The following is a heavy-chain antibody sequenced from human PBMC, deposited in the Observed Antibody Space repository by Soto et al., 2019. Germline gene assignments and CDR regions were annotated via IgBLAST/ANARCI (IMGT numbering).Heavy chain of an antibody. CDR1: GGSVSSGSYY. Sequence: QVQLQESGPGLVKPSETLSLTCTVSGGSVSSGSYYWSWIRQPPGKGLEWIGYINYSGSTNYNPSLRSRVTISVDTSKNQFSLKLSSVTAADTAVYYCARDVLSGYYNWFDPWGQGTLVTVSS. D-gene: IGHD3-22*01. CDR2: INYSGST. J-gene: IGHJ5*02. V-gene: IGHV4-61*01. CDR3: ARDVLSGYYNWFDP.